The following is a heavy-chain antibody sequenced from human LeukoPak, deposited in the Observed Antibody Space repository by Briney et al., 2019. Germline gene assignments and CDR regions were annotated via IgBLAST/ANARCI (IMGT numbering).Heavy chain of an antibody. J-gene: IGHJ4*02. CDR1: GFTFSSCS. D-gene: IGHD1-14*01. Sequence: PGGSLRLSCAASGFTFSSCSMNWVRQAPGKGLEGVSSITSSSSYIYYADSVKGRFTISRDNAKNSLYLQMNSLRADDTAVYYCARDLTGATSYDNWGQGTLVTVSS. CDR2: ITSSSSYI. CDR3: ARDLTGATSYDN. V-gene: IGHV3-21*01.